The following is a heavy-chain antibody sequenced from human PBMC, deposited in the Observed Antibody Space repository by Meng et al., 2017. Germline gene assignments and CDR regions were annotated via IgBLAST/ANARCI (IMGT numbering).Heavy chain of an antibody. Sequence: SLKISCAASGFTFDEYAMRWIRQAPGKGLEWVSGISWNSGTIGYADSVKGRFTISRDNAKNSLYLQMNSLRPEDTALYYCAKVEYKSGAYYFDYWGQGTLVTVSS. CDR2: ISWNSGTI. CDR3: AKVEYKSGAYYFDY. D-gene: IGHD3-10*01. V-gene: IGHV3-9*01. CDR1: GFTFDEYA. J-gene: IGHJ4*02.